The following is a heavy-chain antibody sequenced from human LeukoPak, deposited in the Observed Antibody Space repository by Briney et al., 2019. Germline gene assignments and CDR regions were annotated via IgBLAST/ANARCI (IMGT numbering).Heavy chain of an antibody. CDR1: GFTVSSNY. J-gene: IGHJ6*02. CDR2: IYSGGST. V-gene: IGHV3-53*04. CDR3: AREHIVVVTARYYYYGMDV. Sequence: PGGSLRLSCAASGFTVSSNYMSWVRQAPGKGLEWVSVIYSGGSTYYADSVKGRFTISRHSSKNTLYLQMNSLRAEDTAVYYCAREHIVVVTARYYYYGMDVWGQGTTVTVSS. D-gene: IGHD2-21*02.